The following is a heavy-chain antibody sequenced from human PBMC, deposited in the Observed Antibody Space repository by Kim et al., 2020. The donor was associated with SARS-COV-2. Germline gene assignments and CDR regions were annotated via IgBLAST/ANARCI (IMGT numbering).Heavy chain of an antibody. Sequence: SETLSLTCTVSGGSISSSSYYWGWIRQPPGKGLEWIGSIYYSGSTYYNPSLKSRVTISVDTSKNQFSLKLSSVTAADTAVYYCARHIGSGSYPSAFDIWGQGTMVTVSS. D-gene: IGHD1-26*01. V-gene: IGHV4-39*01. CDR3: ARHIGSGSYPSAFDI. CDR2: IYYSGST. J-gene: IGHJ3*02. CDR1: GGSISSSSYY.